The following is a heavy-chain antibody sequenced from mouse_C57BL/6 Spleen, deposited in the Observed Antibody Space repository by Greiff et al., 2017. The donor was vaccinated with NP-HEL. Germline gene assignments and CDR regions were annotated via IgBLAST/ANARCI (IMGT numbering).Heavy chain of an antibody. CDR2: ISDGGSYT. Sequence: EVKLVESGGGLVKPGGSLKLSCAASGFTFSSYAMSWVRQTPEKRLEWVATISDGGSYTYYPDNVKGRFTISRDNAKNNLYLQMSHLKSEDTAMYYCARDEGGAYWGQGTLVTVSA. J-gene: IGHJ3*01. CDR1: GFTFSSYA. V-gene: IGHV5-4*01. CDR3: ARDEGGAY.